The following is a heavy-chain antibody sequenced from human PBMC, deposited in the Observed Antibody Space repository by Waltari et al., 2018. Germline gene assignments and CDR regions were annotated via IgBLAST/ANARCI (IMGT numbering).Heavy chain of an antibody. D-gene: IGHD1-26*01. V-gene: IGHV3-48*03. J-gene: IGHJ4*02. CDR1: GFTFFNYE. Sequence: EVQLVESGGDLVQPGGSLSLNWETSGFTFFNYELNWVRQAPGRGLEWIAYIDKSCSRTFYSDSVRGRFTISRDDAKNSVYLQMNNLRVDDSALYYCARGIVGATGWGQGTLVTVSS. CDR3: ARGIVGATG. CDR2: IDKSCSRT.